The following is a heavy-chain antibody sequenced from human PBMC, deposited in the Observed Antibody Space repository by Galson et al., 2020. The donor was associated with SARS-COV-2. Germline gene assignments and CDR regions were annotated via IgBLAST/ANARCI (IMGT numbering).Heavy chain of an antibody. CDR1: GGSFSGYY. V-gene: IGHV4-34*01. CDR3: ARGGGIAVAYNTTYNWFDP. D-gene: IGHD6-19*01. CDR2: INHSGST. Sequence: SETLSLTCAVYGGSFSGYYWSWIRQPPGKGLEWIGEINHSGSTNYNPSLKSRVTISVDTSKNQFSLKLSSVTAADTAVYYCARGGGIAVAYNTTYNWFDPWGQGTLVTVSS. J-gene: IGHJ5*02.